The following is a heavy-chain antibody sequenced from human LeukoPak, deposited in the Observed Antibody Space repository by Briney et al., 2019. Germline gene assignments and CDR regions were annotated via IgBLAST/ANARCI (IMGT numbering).Heavy chain of an antibody. J-gene: IGHJ4*02. D-gene: IGHD2-21*02. CDR3: ARVVVTAIPNYFDY. Sequence: SETLSLTCTVSGGPISSSSYYWGWIRQPPGKGLEWIGSIYYSGSTYYNPSLKSRVTISVDTSKNQFSLKLSSVTAADTAVYYCARVVVTAIPNYFDYWGQGTLVTVSS. V-gene: IGHV4-39*01. CDR1: GGPISSSSYY. CDR2: IYYSGST.